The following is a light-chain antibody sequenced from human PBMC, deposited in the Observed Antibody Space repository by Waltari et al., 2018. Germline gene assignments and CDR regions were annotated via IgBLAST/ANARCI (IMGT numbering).Light chain of an antibody. CDR2: YDS. CDR3: QVWDSSRDHGV. J-gene: IGLJ1*01. V-gene: IGLV3-21*04. CDR1: NIGRKT. Sequence: SYVLTQPPSVSVAPGETARITCGGNNIGRKTVHWYQQKPGQTPVVVISYDSDRPSRSPERFTGSNSGNTATLTISRVEAGDEADYYCQVWDSSRDHGVFGTGTKVTVL.